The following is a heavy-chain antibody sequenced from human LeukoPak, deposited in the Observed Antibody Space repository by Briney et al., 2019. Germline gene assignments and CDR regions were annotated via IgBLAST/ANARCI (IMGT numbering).Heavy chain of an antibody. CDR2: IYHSGTT. CDR1: GDSITRGGYY. Sequence: SQTLSLTCTVSGDSITRGGYYWSWVRQHPGKGLEWMGFIYHSGTTFYNPSLEGRAAISVDTSQNQFSLKLTSVTAADTAVYYCARAVDYRNYFDYWGQGTLVTVSS. D-gene: IGHD4-11*01. V-gene: IGHV4-31*03. J-gene: IGHJ4*02. CDR3: ARAVDYRNYFDY.